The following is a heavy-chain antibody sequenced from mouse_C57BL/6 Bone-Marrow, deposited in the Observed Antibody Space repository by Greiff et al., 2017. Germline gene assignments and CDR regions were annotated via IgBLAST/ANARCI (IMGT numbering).Heavy chain of an antibody. V-gene: IGHV1-15*01. CDR3: TRIGIDYNFDY. CDR2: IDPETGGT. Sequence: QVQLQQSGAELVRPGASVTLSCKASGYTFTDYEMHWVKQTPVHGLEWIGAIDPETGGTAYNQKFKGKAILTADKSSSTAYMELRSLTSEDSAGYYCTRIGIDYNFDYWGQGTTLTVSS. D-gene: IGHD2-12*01. J-gene: IGHJ2*01. CDR1: GYTFTDYE.